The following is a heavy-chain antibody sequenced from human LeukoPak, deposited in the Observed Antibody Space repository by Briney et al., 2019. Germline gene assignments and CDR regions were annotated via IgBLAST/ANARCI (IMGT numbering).Heavy chain of an antibody. Sequence: PGGSLRLSCAASGFTFSSHTMNWVRQAPGKGLEWVACVSSNVNKMYYAESVRGRFTVSRDNAGNSLSLQMNSLRAEDTAVYYCAKDLGYCSGGSCYSGYYYYYGMDVWGQGTTVTVSS. V-gene: IGHV3-21*04. CDR1: GFTFSSHT. CDR3: AKDLGYCSGGSCYSGYYYYYGMDV. CDR2: VSSNVNKM. D-gene: IGHD2-15*01. J-gene: IGHJ6*02.